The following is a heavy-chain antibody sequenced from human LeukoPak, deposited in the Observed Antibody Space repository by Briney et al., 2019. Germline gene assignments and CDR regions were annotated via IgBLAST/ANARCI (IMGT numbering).Heavy chain of an antibody. CDR1: GFTFSSYA. CDR3: AKDNSRLVTLYHYYYYGMDV. Sequence: GGSLRLSCAAPGFTFSSYAMSWVRQAPGKGLEWVSAISGSGGSTYYADSVKGRFTISRDNSKNTLYLQMNSLRAEDTAVYYCAKDNSRLVTLYHYYYYGMDVWGQGTTVTVSS. D-gene: IGHD4-23*01. CDR2: ISGSGGST. V-gene: IGHV3-23*01. J-gene: IGHJ6*02.